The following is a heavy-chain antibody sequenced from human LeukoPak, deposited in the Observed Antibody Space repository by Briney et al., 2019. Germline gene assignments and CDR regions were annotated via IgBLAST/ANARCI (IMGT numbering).Heavy chain of an antibody. CDR3: ARVSLAGYHDY. CDR2: ISSSGSTI. V-gene: IGHV3-11*01. Sequence: GSLRLSCAASGFTFSDYYMSWIRHAPGKGLEWVSYISSSGSTIYYADSVKGRFTISRDNAKNSLYLQMNSLRAEDTAVYYCARVSLAGYHDYWGQGTLVTVSS. D-gene: IGHD6-19*01. J-gene: IGHJ4*02. CDR1: GFTFSDYY.